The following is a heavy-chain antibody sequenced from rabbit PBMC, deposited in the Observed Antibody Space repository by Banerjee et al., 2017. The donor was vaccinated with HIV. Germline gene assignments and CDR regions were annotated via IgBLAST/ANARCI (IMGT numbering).Heavy chain of an antibody. J-gene: IGHJ4*01. CDR3: ARGSGIVDFTL. Sequence: QEQLEESGGGLVKPEGSLTLTCKASGFDLSSYYYMCWVRQAPGKGLEWIGCIGTSSGNTWYASWAKGRFTISKTSSTTVTLQMTSLTAADTATYFCARGSGIVDFTLWGQGTLVTVS. D-gene: IGHD4-1*01. V-gene: IGHV1S45*01. CDR2: IGTSSGNT. CDR1: GFDLSSYYY.